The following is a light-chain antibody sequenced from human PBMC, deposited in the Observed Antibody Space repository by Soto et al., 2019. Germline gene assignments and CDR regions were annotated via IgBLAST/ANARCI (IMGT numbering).Light chain of an antibody. Sequence: DIQMTQSPSTLSASVGDRVTITCRASQSVSDWLAWYQHKPGKTPKLLIYKASTLESGVPSRFSGFGSGTEFTLTISSLQSEDFALYYCQQYNDWPLTFGQGTKVDI. V-gene: IGKV1-5*03. CDR2: KAS. CDR1: QSVSDW. CDR3: QQYNDWPLT. J-gene: IGKJ1*01.